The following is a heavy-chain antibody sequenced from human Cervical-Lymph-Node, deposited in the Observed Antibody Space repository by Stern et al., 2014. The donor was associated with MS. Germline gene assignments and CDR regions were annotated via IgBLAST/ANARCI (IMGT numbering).Heavy chain of an antibody. J-gene: IGHJ4*01. Sequence: VQLVESGSEVKKPGSSVKVSCKASGDTFSNYALSWVRQAPGQGLEWVGGLIPFFGATRYGQKFQGRVTITPKESTGTAFMELSNLTSDDTAVYYCTLRRSYYVYWGQGTLITVSS. D-gene: IGHD4-11*01. V-gene: IGHV1-69*01. CDR2: LIPFFGAT. CDR3: TLRRSYYVY. CDR1: GDTFSNYA.